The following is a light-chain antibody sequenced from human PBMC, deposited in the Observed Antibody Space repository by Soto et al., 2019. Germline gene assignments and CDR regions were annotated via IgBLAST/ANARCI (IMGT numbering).Light chain of an antibody. CDR2: AAS. Sequence: DIQMTQSPSSLSASVGDRVTITCRASQGINNFVAWYQQKPGEVPKLLLYAASTLQSGVPSRFSGSGFGTDFVLTISSLEPEDVATYYCQKYDSVPLTFGGGPRVEIK. V-gene: IGKV1-27*01. J-gene: IGKJ4*01. CDR3: QKYDSVPLT. CDR1: QGINNF.